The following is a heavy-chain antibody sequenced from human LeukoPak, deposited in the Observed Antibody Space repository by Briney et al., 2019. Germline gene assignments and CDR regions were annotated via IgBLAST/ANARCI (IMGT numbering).Heavy chain of an antibody. CDR3: ASRRSSGVCDY. J-gene: IGHJ4*02. V-gene: IGHV4-59*01. CDR1: GGSITNYY. D-gene: IGHD2-8*01. Sequence: SETLSLTCTISGGSITNYYWTWIRQPPGKGLEWIGYASFSETTDYNPSLKNRVTIPVDTSKNQFSLKLNSVTAADTAVYYCASRRSSGVCDYWGQGTLVTVSS. CDR2: ASFSETT.